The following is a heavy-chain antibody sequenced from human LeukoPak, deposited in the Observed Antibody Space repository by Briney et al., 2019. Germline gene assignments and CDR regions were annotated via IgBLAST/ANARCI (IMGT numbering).Heavy chain of an antibody. CDR2: IKTNAEGGTL. Sequence: GGSLRLSCAASGFTYSNVWMNWVRQAPGKGLEWVGRIKTNAEGGTLDYTAPVKGRFTISRDDSKNTLYLQMDSLEVEDTGMNYCTTGIDDEGGYWGQGTLVTVSS. D-gene: IGHD3-3*02. V-gene: IGHV3-15*07. CDR1: GFTYSNVW. J-gene: IGHJ4*02. CDR3: TTGIDDEGGY.